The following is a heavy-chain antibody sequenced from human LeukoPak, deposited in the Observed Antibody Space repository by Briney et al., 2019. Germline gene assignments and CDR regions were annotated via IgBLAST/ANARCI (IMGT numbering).Heavy chain of an antibody. CDR2: INAGNGNT. CDR1: GYTFTSYA. V-gene: IGHV1-3*01. CDR3: ARDQGYSGYDFYFDY. J-gene: IGHJ4*02. D-gene: IGHD5-12*01. Sequence: VASVKVSCKASGYTFTSYAMHWVRQAPGQRLEWMGRINAGNGNTKYSQKFQGRVTITRDTSASTAYMELSSLRSEDTAVYYCARDQGYSGYDFYFDYWGQGTLVTVSS.